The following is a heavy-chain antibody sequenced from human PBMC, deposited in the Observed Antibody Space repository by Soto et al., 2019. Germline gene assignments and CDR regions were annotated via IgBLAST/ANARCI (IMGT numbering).Heavy chain of an antibody. V-gene: IGHV3-11*01. CDR3: ARGPYSSGWDWFDP. D-gene: IGHD6-19*01. CDR1: GFTFSDYY. J-gene: IGHJ5*02. Sequence: GGSLRLSCAASGFTFSDYYMSWIRQAPGKGLEWVSYINSSGTTIYYADSVKGRFTISRDNARNSLYLQMNSLRAEDTAVYYCARGPYSSGWDWFDPWGQGTLVTVSS. CDR2: INSSGTTI.